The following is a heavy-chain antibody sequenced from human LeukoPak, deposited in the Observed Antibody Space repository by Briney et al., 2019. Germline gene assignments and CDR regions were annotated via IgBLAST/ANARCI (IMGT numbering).Heavy chain of an antibody. Sequence: SETLSLTCTVSGGSISSYYWSWIRQPPGKGLEWIGYIYYSGSTNYNPSLKSRVTISVDTSKNQFSLKLSSVTAADTAVYYCASLPTLHLGELSLFRWGQGTLVTVSS. CDR3: ASLPTLHLGELSLFR. D-gene: IGHD3-16*02. J-gene: IGHJ4*02. V-gene: IGHV4-59*01. CDR2: IYYSGST. CDR1: GGSISSYY.